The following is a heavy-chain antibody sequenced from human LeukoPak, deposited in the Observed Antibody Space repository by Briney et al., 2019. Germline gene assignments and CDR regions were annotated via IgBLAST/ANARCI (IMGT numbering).Heavy chain of an antibody. CDR1: GFTFSSYS. CDR2: ISSSSSYI. V-gene: IGHV3-21*01. Sequence: TGGSLRLSCAASGFTFSSYSMNWVRQAPGKGLEWVSSISSSSSYIYYADSVKGRFTISRDNAKNSLYLQMNSLRAEDTAVYYCARTIFGVVIKDPSPFDYWGQGTLVTVSS. J-gene: IGHJ4*02. CDR3: ARTIFGVVIKDPSPFDY. D-gene: IGHD3-3*01.